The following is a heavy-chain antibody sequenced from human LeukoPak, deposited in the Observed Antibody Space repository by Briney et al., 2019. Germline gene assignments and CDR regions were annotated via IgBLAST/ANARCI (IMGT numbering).Heavy chain of an antibody. CDR2: IYYTGAT. CDR3: ARAGHRYGTGYYFDY. J-gene: IGHJ4*02. CDR1: GGSISSYY. Sequence: SETLSLTCTVSGGSISSYYWSWIRLPPGKGLEWIGYIYYTGATYYNPSLKSRVTISLDTSKNQFSLKLSSVTAADAAVYYCARAGHRYGTGYYFDYWGQGALVTVSS. V-gene: IGHV4-59*01. D-gene: IGHD5-18*01.